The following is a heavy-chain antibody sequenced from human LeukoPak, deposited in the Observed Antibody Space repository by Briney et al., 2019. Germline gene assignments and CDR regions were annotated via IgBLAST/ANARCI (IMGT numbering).Heavy chain of an antibody. Sequence: ASETLSLTCTVSGGSISSGDYYWSWIRQPPGKGLEWSGYIYYSGSTYYHPSLKRRVTISVDTSKNQFSLKLSSVTAADTAVYCCARGIVVGIHVSNYYYYGMDVWGQGTTVTVSS. CDR3: ARGIVVGIHVSNYYYYGMDV. J-gene: IGHJ6*02. D-gene: IGHD3-22*01. CDR2: IYYSGST. V-gene: IGHV4-30-4*01. CDR1: GGSISSGDYY.